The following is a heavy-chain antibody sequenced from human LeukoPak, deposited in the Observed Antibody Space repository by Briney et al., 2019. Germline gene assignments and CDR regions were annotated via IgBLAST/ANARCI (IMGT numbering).Heavy chain of an antibody. V-gene: IGHV3-53*01. CDR3: ARAHHRRVYDYVWGSYPY. Sequence: GGSLRLSCAASGFTVSSNYMSWVRQAPGKGLEWVSVIYSVGSTYYADSVKGRFTISRDNSKNTLYLQMNSLRAEDTAVYYCARAHHRRVYDYVWGSYPYWGQGTLVTVSS. CDR1: GFTVSSNY. J-gene: IGHJ4*02. CDR2: IYSVGST. D-gene: IGHD3-16*02.